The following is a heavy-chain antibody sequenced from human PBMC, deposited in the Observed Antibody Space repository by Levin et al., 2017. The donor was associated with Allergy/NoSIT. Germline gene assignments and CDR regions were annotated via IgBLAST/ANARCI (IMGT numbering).Heavy chain of an antibody. Sequence: ASVKVSCKASGNTDYLHWVRQAPGQGLEWMGIIDPSGGRTTYAQKLQGRVTMTSDLPTNTVYMELSSLRSKDTALYYCVGDRGWGSSGGRSETFDIWGQGTVVTVSS. V-gene: IGHV1-46*02. D-gene: IGHD3-16*01. CDR1: GNTDY. CDR2: IDPSGGRT. CDR3: VGDRGWGSSGGRSETFDI. J-gene: IGHJ3*02.